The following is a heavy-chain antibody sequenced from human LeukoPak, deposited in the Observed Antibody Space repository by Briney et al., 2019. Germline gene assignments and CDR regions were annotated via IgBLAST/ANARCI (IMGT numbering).Heavy chain of an antibody. Sequence: SVKVSCKASGGTFSSYAISWVRQAPGQGLEWMGRIIPIFGTANYAQKFLGRVTITTDESTSTAYMELSSLRSEDTAVYYCARDLSYCGGDCFRGGFDYWGQGTLVTVSS. J-gene: IGHJ4*02. CDR1: GGTFSSYA. CDR2: IIPIFGTA. V-gene: IGHV1-69*05. D-gene: IGHD2-21*02. CDR3: ARDLSYCGGDCFRGGFDY.